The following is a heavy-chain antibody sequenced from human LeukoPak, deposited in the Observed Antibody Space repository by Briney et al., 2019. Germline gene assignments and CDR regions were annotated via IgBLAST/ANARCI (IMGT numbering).Heavy chain of an antibody. D-gene: IGHD6-13*01. CDR3: ARGGWSSSWPFDY. CDR1: GGSFSGYY. CDR2: INHSGST. Sequence: SETLSLTCAVYGGSFSGYYWSWIRQPPGKGPEWIGEINHSGSTNYNPSLKSRVTISVDTSKNQFSLKLSSVTAADTAVYYCARGGWSSSWPFDYWGQGTLVTVSS. V-gene: IGHV4-34*01. J-gene: IGHJ4*02.